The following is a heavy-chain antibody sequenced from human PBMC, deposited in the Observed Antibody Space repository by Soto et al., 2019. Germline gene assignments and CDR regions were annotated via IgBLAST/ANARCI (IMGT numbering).Heavy chain of an antibody. CDR3: ARDYNGDYLDY. J-gene: IGHJ4*02. Sequence: QVQLVESGGGVVQPGRSLRLSCAASGFTFSTYAMHWVHQAPGKGLEWVAVISYDGTNKYYADSVKGRFTISRDNSKNTLYLQMNSLRAEDTAVYYCARDYNGDYLDYWGQGTLVTVSS. V-gene: IGHV3-30-3*01. CDR1: GFTFSTYA. D-gene: IGHD1-1*01. CDR2: ISYDGTNK.